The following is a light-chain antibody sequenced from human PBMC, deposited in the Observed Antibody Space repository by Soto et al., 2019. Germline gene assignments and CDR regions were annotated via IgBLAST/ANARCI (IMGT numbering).Light chain of an antibody. V-gene: IGLV2-14*01. Sequence: QSALTQPASIPGSPGQSITISCTGTNSDVGGYNYVSWYQQYPGKAPKLMIYDVDNRPSGVSYRFSGSKSGKTASLTISGLQAEDEADYYCSSYTTSSTVVFGGGTKVTVL. CDR1: NSDVGGYNY. CDR2: DVD. J-gene: IGLJ2*01. CDR3: SSYTTSSTVV.